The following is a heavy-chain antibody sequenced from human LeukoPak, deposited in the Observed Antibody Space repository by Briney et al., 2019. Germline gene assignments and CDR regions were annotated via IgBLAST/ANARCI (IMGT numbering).Heavy chain of an antibody. CDR3: ARELVIAAHSYYYYYGMDV. D-gene: IGHD6-6*01. J-gene: IGHJ6*02. Sequence: GGSLRLSCAASGFTFSSYWMSWVRQAPGKGLEWVANIKQDGSEKYYVDSVKGRFTISRDNAKNSLYLRMNSLRAEDTAVYYCARELVIAAHSYYYYYGMDVWGQGTTVTVSS. V-gene: IGHV3-7*01. CDR1: GFTFSSYW. CDR2: IKQDGSEK.